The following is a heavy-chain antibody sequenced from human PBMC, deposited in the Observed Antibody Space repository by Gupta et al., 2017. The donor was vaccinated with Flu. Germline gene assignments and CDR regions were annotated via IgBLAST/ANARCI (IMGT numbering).Heavy chain of an antibody. V-gene: IGHV3-74*01. J-gene: IGHJ6*02. Sequence: GLVWVSRINSDGSSTSYADSVKGRFTISRDNAQNTLSLQMNSLRAEDTAVYYCARSPTTCGVLIIDEYYGMDVWGQGTTVTVSS. D-gene: IGHD3-3*01. CDR3: ARSPTTCGVLIIDEYYGMDV. CDR2: INSDGSST.